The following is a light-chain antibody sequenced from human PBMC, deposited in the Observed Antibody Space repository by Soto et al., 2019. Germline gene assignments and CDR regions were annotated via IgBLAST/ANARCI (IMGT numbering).Light chain of an antibody. CDR3: TSYAGTYSFFYV. J-gene: IGLJ1*01. CDR2: EVS. Sequence: QSALTQPPSASGSPGQSVTIPCTGTSSDVGAYNYVSWYQQLPGKAPKLIIYEVSKRPSGVPDRFSGSESGNTASLTVSGLQAEDEADYYCTSYAGTYSFFYVFGTGTKVTVL. V-gene: IGLV2-8*01. CDR1: SSDVGAYNY.